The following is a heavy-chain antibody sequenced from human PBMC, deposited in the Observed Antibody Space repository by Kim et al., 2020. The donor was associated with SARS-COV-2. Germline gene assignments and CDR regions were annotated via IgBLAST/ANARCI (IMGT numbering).Heavy chain of an antibody. CDR3: AKYGTTVTNWYFDL. V-gene: IGHV3-23*01. J-gene: IGHJ2*01. Sequence: ADSVKGRLNISRDNAKNTLLLQMSRLRAEDMDVYYCAKYGTTVTNWYFDLWGRGTLVTVSS. D-gene: IGHD4-4*01.